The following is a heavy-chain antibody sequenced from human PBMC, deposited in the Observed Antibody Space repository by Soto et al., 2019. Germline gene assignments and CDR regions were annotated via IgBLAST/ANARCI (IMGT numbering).Heavy chain of an antibody. CDR3: ARDGQYRTDGFDI. J-gene: IGHJ3*02. CDR1: GFTYSSHG. D-gene: IGHD5-12*01. V-gene: IGHV3-23*01. Sequence: EAQLLESGGELIQPGGSLRLSCAASGFTYSSHGMSWVRQAPGKGLEWIAGLSRGGGSTYYAESVKGRFTISRDNSKNTQDLIMNSLRVEDTALYYCARDGQYRTDGFDIWGQGTMVTVSS. CDR2: LSRGGGST.